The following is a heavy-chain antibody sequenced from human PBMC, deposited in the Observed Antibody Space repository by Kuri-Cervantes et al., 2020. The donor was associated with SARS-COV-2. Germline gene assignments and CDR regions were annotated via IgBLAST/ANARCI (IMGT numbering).Heavy chain of an antibody. CDR3: ARERSSSWYSSRAFDI. Sequence: LSHTCAASGFTFSSDSMNCVRQAPGKGLEWVSSISSSSSYIYYADSVKGRFTISRDNAKNSLYLQMNSLRAEDTAVYYCARERSSSWYSSRAFDIWGQGTMVTVSS. CDR2: ISSSSSYI. V-gene: IGHV3-21*01. CDR1: GFTFSSDS. D-gene: IGHD6-13*01. J-gene: IGHJ3*02.